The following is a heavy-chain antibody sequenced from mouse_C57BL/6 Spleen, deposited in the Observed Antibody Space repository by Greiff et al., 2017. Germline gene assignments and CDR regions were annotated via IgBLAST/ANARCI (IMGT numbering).Heavy chain of an antibody. CDR2: ISSGGDYI. Sequence: EVMLVESGEGLVKPGGSLKLSCAASGFTFSSYAMSWVRQTPEKRLEWVAYISSGGDYIYYADTVKGRFTISRDNARNTLYLQMSSLKSEDTAMYYCTRGGWAEGFAYWGQGTLVTVSA. V-gene: IGHV5S21*01. J-gene: IGHJ3*01. CDR3: TRGGWAEGFAY. D-gene: IGHD1-1*02. CDR1: GFTFSSYA.